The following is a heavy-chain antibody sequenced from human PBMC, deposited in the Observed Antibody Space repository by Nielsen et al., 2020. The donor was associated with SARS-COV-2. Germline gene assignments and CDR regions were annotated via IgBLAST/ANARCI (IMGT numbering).Heavy chain of an antibody. CDR1: GGSISSGGYY. Sequence: SETLSLTYTVSGGSISSGGYYWSWIRQHPGKGLEWIGYIYYSGSTYYNPSLKSRVTISVDTSKNQFSLKLSSVTAADTAVYYCARESSTIAGRTFDYWGQGTLVTVSS. CDR2: IYYSGST. D-gene: IGHD5/OR15-5a*01. CDR3: ARESSTIAGRTFDY. J-gene: IGHJ4*02. V-gene: IGHV4-31*03.